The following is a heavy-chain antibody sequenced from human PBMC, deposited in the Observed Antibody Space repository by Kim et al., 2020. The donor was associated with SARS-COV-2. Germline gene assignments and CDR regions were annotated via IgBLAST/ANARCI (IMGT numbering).Heavy chain of an antibody. J-gene: IGHJ4*02. V-gene: IGHV2-70*01. D-gene: IGHD5-18*01. Sequence: YSTALKTRLTYSKDTSKNQVVLTMPNMDPVDTATYYCARIFWGYSYGYDYWGQGTLVTVSS. CDR3: ARIFWGYSYGYDY.